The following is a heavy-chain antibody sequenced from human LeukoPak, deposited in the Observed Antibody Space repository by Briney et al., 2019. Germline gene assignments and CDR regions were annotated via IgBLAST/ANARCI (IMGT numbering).Heavy chain of an antibody. J-gene: IGHJ4*02. CDR3: ARVGIAVAPPLDY. CDR1: GYTFTSYY. V-gene: IGHV1-2*02. CDR2: INPNSGGT. D-gene: IGHD6-19*01. Sequence: ASVKVSCKAPGYTFTSYYMHWVRQAPGQGLEWMGWINPNSGGTNYAQKFQGRVTMTRDTSISTAYMELSRLRSDDTAVYYCARVGIAVAPPLDYWGQGTLVTVSS.